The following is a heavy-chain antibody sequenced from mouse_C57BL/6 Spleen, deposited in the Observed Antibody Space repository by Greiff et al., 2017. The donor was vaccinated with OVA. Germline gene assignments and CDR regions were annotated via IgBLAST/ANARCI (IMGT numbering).Heavy chain of an antibody. V-gene: IGHV1-54*01. J-gene: IGHJ2*01. CDR3: AREELGLAY. D-gene: IGHD4-1*01. CDR1: GYAFTNYL. CDR2: INPGSGGT. Sequence: VKLQESGAELVRPGTSVTVSCKASGYAFTNYLIEWVKQRPGQGLEWIGVINPGSGGTNYNEKFKGKATLTADKSSSTAYMQLSSLTSEDSAVYFCAREELGLAYWGKGTTLTVSS.